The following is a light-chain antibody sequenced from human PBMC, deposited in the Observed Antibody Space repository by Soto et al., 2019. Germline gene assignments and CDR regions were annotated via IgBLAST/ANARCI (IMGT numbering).Light chain of an antibody. CDR1: ISDVGGYNY. J-gene: IGLJ1*01. CDR2: DVS. V-gene: IGLV2-11*01. CDR3: CSYAGSYTFNV. Sequence: QPVPTQPRSVSGTPGQSVTISCTGTISDVGGYNYVSWYQQHPGKAPKLMIYDVSKRPSGVPDRFSGSKSGNTASLTISGLQAEDEADYYCCSYAGSYTFNVFGTGTKVTVL.